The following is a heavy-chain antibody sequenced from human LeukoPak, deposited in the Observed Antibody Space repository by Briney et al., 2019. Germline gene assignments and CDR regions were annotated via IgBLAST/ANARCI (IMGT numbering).Heavy chain of an antibody. D-gene: IGHD3-22*01. Sequence: PGGSLRLSCAASGFTFSSYAMSWVRQAPGKGLEWVSGINGSGGATYHADSVKGRFTISRDNAKNTLHLQMNSLRAEDTAIYYCAKAQSYYYDTSGYYCYFDYWGQGTLVTVSS. J-gene: IGHJ4*02. V-gene: IGHV3-23*01. CDR2: INGSGGAT. CDR3: AKAQSYYYDTSGYYCYFDY. CDR1: GFTFSSYA.